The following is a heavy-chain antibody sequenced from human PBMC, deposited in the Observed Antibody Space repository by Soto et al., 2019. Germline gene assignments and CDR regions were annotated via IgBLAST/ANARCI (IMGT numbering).Heavy chain of an antibody. D-gene: IGHD2-15*01. J-gene: IGHJ6*02. V-gene: IGHV4-31*03. Sequence: QVQLQESGPGLVKPSQTLSLTCTVSGGSISSGGYYWSWIRQHPGKGLEWIGYIYYSGSTYYNPSLKSRVTISVDTSKNQFSLKLSSVTAADTAVYYCARDQVVRFYYYGMDVWGQGTTVTVSS. CDR2: IYYSGST. CDR3: ARDQVVRFYYYGMDV. CDR1: GGSISSGGYY.